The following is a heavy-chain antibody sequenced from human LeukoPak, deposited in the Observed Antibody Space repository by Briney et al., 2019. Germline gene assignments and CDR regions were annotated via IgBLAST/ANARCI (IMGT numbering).Heavy chain of an antibody. CDR3: ARGYFDAIGYSNPFDW. V-gene: IGHV4-59*01. D-gene: IGHD3-22*01. CDR1: GASISSSY. J-gene: IGHJ4*02. CDR2: VHYTGGT. Sequence: PSETLSLTCTVSGASISSSYCSWIRQSPRKGLEWIGYVHYTGGTNYNPSLKSRATISVDTSKNQFSLKLSPVTAADTAMYYCARGYFDAIGYSNPFDWWGQGALVTVSS.